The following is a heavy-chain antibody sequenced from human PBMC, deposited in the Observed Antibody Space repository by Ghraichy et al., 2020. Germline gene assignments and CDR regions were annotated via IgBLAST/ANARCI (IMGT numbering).Heavy chain of an antibody. CDR3: ARDPGCSCLSCSRPNWFDP. J-gene: IGHJ5*02. CDR2: ISSSDIK. D-gene: IGHD2-15*01. CDR1: GFNFRNYE. Sequence: LSLTCAASGFNFRNYEMNWVRQAPGKGLEWISYISSSDIKSYADYVKGRFTISRDNARNSLYLQMNSLRGEDTAVYFCARDPGCSCLSCSRPNWFDPWGQGTLVTVSS. V-gene: IGHV3-48*03.